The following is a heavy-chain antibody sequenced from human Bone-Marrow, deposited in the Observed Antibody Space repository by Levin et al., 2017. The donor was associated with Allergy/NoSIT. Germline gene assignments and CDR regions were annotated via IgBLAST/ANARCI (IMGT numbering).Heavy chain of an antibody. CDR2: IIPIFGIP. CDR1: GGTFSSYG. V-gene: IGHV1-69*13. J-gene: IGHJ2*01. CDR3: AKEGNSHDSNDSLLGWFFDL. D-gene: IGHD3-22*01. Sequence: ASVKVSCKASGGTFSSYGISWVRQDAGQGPEWMGGIIPIFGIPNYAQKFQGRVTITADESTSTVYMELSSLTSEDTGVYYCAKEGNSHDSNDSLLGWFFDLWGRGTLVTVSS.